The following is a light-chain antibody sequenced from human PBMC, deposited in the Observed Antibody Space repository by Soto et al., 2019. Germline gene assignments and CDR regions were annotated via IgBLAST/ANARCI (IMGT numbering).Light chain of an antibody. J-gene: IGKJ1*01. Sequence: AIQMTQSPSSLSASVGDRVTITCRASQGIGNDLGWYQQKPGQAPNLLIYAASSLQSGVPSRCSGSGSGTDFTLTISSLQPEDFATYYCLQDYNYPRTFGQGTKVEIK. CDR3: LQDYNYPRT. CDR2: AAS. CDR1: QGIGND. V-gene: IGKV1-6*01.